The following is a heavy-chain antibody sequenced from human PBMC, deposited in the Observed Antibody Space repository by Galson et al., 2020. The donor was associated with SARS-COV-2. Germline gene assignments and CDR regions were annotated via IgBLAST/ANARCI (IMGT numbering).Heavy chain of an antibody. CDR1: RYTFTSYG. V-gene: IGHV1-18*01. D-gene: IGHD2-2*01. J-gene: IGHJ6*02. CDR2: ISAYNGNT. Sequence: ASVKVSCQASRYTFTSYGISWVRPAPGQGLEWMGWISAYNGNTNYAQKPQGRVTMTTDTPTSTAYMELRSLRSDDTAVYYGARDFVVVPAAIEGKYYYYGMDVWGQGTTVTVSS. CDR3: ARDFVVVPAAIEGKYYYYGMDV.